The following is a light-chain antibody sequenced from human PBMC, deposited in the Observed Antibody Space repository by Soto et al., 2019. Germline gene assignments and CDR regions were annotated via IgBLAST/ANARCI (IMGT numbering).Light chain of an antibody. CDR3: SSYRSSGTVFYV. V-gene: IGLV2-14*01. Sequence: QSALTQPASVSGSPGQSITISCTGTSSDVGGYKYVSWYQQHPGKAPKLMIYEVINRPSGVSNRFSGSKSGNTASLTISGLQAEDEADYYCSSYRSSGTVFYVFGTGTKVTVL. J-gene: IGLJ1*01. CDR1: SSDVGGYKY. CDR2: EVI.